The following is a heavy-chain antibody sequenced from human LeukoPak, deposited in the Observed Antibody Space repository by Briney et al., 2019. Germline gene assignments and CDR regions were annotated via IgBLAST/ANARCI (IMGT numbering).Heavy chain of an antibody. CDR1: DDSFSSHY. J-gene: IGHJ3*02. CDR3: ARDPTTLTKGFDI. CDR2: ISYSGST. V-gene: IGHV4-59*11. Sequence: SETLSLTCTVSDDSFSSHYWTWIRQPPGKGLEWIGYISYSGSTNYNPSLKSRVTISVDTSKNQFSLKLSSVTPADTPLYFRARDPTTLTKGFDIWAKGHWSPSLQ. D-gene: IGHD4-17*01.